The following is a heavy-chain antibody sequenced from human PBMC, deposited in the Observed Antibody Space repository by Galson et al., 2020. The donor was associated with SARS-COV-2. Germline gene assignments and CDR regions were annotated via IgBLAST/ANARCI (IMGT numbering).Heavy chain of an antibody. CDR1: GFIFSGSW. J-gene: IGHJ4*02. Sequence: GESLKISCVASGFIFSGSWMHWVRQVPGKALVWVSRIKNDGSSPNYADSVKGRFTTSRDDSKSMLYLQMTSLRVEDTVMYYCVTAGPFGGYWGRGTQVTVAS. CDR3: VTAGPFGGY. D-gene: IGHD3-10*01. CDR2: IKNDGSSP. V-gene: IGHV3-74*01.